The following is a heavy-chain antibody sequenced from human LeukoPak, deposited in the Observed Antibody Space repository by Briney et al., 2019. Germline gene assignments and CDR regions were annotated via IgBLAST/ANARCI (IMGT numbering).Heavy chain of an antibody. CDR1: GYSFTNYW. J-gene: IGHJ5*02. CDR3: ARSTATTRRWFDP. V-gene: IGHV5-51*01. Sequence: GESLKISCKGSGYSFTNYWIGWVRQMPGKGLEWMGIIYPGDSDTRYSPSFQGQVTISADKSISTAYLQWSSLKASDTAMYYCARSTATTRRWFDPWGQGTLVTVSS. D-gene: IGHD4-17*01. CDR2: IYPGDSDT.